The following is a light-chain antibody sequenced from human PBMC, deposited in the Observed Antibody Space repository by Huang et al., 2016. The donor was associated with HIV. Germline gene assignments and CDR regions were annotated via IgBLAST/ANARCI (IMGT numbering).Light chain of an antibody. CDR3: QQRSNWPPLT. J-gene: IGKJ4*01. CDR2: DAS. Sequence: EIVLTQSPATLSLSPGERATLSCRASQSVGNYLAWYQQKPGQAPRLLIYDASNSAAGIPARFSGSGSGTDFTLTISSLEPEDFAVYYCQQRSNWPPLTFGGGTKVDI. CDR1: QSVGNY. V-gene: IGKV3-11*01.